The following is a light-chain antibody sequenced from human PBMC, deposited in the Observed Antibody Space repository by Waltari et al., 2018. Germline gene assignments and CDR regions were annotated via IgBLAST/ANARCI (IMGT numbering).Light chain of an antibody. CDR1: QSINNY. J-gene: IGKJ1*01. CDR2: ASS. Sequence: DIQMTQSPSSLSASVGDRVAITCRASQSINNYVNWYQQKTGKAPKLRIYASSTLQSGVPSRFSGGGSGTDFTLTISSLQPEDFATYYCQQSYNNPRAFGQGTKVEIK. CDR3: QQSYNNPRA. V-gene: IGKV1-39*01.